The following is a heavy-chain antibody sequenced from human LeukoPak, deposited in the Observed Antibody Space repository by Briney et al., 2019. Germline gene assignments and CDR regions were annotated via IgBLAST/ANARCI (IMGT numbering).Heavy chain of an antibody. CDR3: AKDRFGSFYYFDY. Sequence: GGSLRLSCAASGFTFSSYWMSWVRQAPGKGLEWVADIKQDGSEKYYVDSVKGRFTISRDNAKNSLYLQMNSLRAEDTAVYYCAKDRFGSFYYFDYWGQGNLVTVSS. V-gene: IGHV3-7*01. J-gene: IGHJ4*02. CDR2: IKQDGSEK. D-gene: IGHD3-3*01. CDR1: GFTFSSYW.